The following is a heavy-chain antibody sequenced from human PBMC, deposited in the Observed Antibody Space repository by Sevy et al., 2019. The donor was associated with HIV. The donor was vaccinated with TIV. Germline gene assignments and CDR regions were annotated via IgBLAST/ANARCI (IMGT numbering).Heavy chain of an antibody. CDR2: INPSGGST. V-gene: IGHV1-46*01. D-gene: IGHD3-22*01. J-gene: IGHJ5*02. CDR3: GRVLESRRPLGWFDP. Sequence: ASVKVSCKASGYTFTSYYMHWVRQAPGQGLEWMGIINPSGGSTSYAQKFQGRVTMTRDTSTSTVYMELSSRRSEDTAVYYCGRVLESRRPLGWFDPWGQGTLVTVSS. CDR1: GYTFTSYY.